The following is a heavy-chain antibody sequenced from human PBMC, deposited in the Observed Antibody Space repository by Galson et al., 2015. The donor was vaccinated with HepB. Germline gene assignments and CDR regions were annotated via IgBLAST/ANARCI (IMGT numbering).Heavy chain of an antibody. CDR1: GYSFTSYW. J-gene: IGHJ4*02. Sequence: QSGAEVKKPGESLKISCKGSGYSFTSYWIGWVRQMPGKGLEWVGIIYPGDSDTRYSPSFQGQVTISADKSISTAYLQWSSLKASDTAMYYCARQTAYYYDSSGYYYAFDYWGQGTLVTVSS. CDR2: IYPGDSDT. D-gene: IGHD3-22*01. V-gene: IGHV5-51*01. CDR3: ARQTAYYYDSSGYYYAFDY.